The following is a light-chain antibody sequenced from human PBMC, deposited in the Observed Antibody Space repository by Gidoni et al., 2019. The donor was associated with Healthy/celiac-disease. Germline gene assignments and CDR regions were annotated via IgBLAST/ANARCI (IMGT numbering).Light chain of an antibody. CDR3: QQYYSTPGT. V-gene: IGKV1-NL1*01. J-gene: IGKJ1*01. CDR1: QGISNS. CDR2: AAS. Sequence: DKQKNQAPSSLSASVGDRVTITCRASQGISNSLAWYQQKPGKAPKLLLYAASRLESGVPSRFSGSGSGTDYTLTISSLQPEDFATYYCQQYYSTPGTFXHXTKVEIK.